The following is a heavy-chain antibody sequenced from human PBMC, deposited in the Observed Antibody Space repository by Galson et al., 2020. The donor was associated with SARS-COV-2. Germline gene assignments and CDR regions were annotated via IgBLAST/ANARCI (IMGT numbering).Heavy chain of an antibody. Sequence: ASVHVSCKASGYTFSNYGISWVRQAPGPGLAGMGWISVYNGNTNYAQKLQGRVTMTTDTSTSTAYMELRSLRSDDTAVYYCARDMWWGLRDYWGQGTLVTVSS. D-gene: IGHD1-26*01. J-gene: IGHJ4*02. CDR3: ARDMWWGLRDY. V-gene: IGHV1-18*04. CDR2: ISVYNGNT. CDR1: GYTFSNYG.